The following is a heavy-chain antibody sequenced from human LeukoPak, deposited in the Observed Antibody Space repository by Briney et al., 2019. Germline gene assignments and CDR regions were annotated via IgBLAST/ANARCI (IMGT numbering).Heavy chain of an antibody. D-gene: IGHD3-10*01. Sequence: ASVKVSCKASGYTFTSYYMHWVRQAPGQGLEWMGIINPSGGSTSYAQKFQGRVTMTRDMSTSTVYMELSSLRSEDTAVYYCARLAHSGSYSSWFHPWGQGTLVTVSS. J-gene: IGHJ5*02. V-gene: IGHV1-46*01. CDR2: INPSGGST. CDR3: ARLAHSGSYSSWFHP. CDR1: GYTFTSYY.